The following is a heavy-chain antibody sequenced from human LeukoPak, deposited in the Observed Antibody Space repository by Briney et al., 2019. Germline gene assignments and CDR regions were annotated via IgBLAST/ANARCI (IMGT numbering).Heavy chain of an antibody. Sequence: PSETLSLTCTVSGGSISSTSYYWGWIRQPPGKGLEWIGSIYYSGSTYYNPSLKSRVPTSEDTSRNQFSLKLSSATAADTAVYYCARRGPMRQPNWFDPGGQGTLVTVSS. V-gene: IGHV4-39*01. CDR1: GGSISSTSYY. J-gene: IGHJ5*02. D-gene: IGHD3-22*01. CDR3: ARRGPMRQPNWFDP. CDR2: IYYSGST.